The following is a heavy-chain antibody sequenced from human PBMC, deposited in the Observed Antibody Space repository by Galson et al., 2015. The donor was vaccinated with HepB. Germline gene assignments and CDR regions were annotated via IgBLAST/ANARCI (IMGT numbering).Heavy chain of an antibody. D-gene: IGHD3-16*01. CDR1: GYIFTDYY. CDR2: LNPNTGVT. CDR3: ATHPGGVRTTLPY. J-gene: IGHJ4*02. Sequence: SVKVSCKASGYIFTDYYMHWVRQAPGQGLEWMGWLNPNTGVTSYAQRFQGRVTVTRDTSISTAYMELSRLSSDDTAVYYCATHPGGVRTTLPYWGQGTLVTVST. V-gene: IGHV1-2*02.